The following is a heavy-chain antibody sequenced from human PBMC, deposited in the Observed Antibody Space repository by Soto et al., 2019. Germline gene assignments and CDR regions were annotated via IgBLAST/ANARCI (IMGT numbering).Heavy chain of an antibody. Sequence: QVQLVESGGGLVEPGGSRRLSCAASGFIFTGYTMTGFRQAPGKGLEWVPYISNGDETTHYADSVKGRFIVSRENAKKVLFLQMSGLRVDDTAVYYCARDPKRRDGYNFDSWGRGALVTVSS. CDR3: ARDPKRRDGYNFDS. J-gene: IGHJ4*02. D-gene: IGHD5-12*01. CDR1: GFIFTGYT. CDR2: ISNGDETT. V-gene: IGHV3-11*01.